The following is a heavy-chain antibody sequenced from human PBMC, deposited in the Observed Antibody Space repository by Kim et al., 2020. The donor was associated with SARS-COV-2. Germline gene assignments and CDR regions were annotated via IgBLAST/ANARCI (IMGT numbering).Heavy chain of an antibody. Sequence: SETLSLTCTVSGGSVSSGSYYWSWIRQPPGKGLEWIGYIYYSGSTNYNPSLKSRVTISVDTSKNQFSLKLSSVTAADTAVYYCARAHSSSWYWYFDLWGRGTLVTVSS. J-gene: IGHJ2*01. V-gene: IGHV4-61*01. CDR2: IYYSGST. CDR1: GGSVSSGSYY. D-gene: IGHD6-13*01. CDR3: ARAHSSSWYWYFDL.